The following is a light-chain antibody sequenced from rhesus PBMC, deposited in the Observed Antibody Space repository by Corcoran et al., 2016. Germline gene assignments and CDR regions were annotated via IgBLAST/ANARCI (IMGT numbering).Light chain of an antibody. J-gene: IGLJ1*01. CDR1: NNDVGTYDF. CDR3: SSFSCTNIYI. Sequence: QAALTQPPSVSGSPGQSVTITCTGTNNDVGTYDFVSWYQQHPGTAPKVMIYEVSKRPSGVSDRFSGSKSGETASLTISGLQADDEADYFCSSFSCTNIYIFGIGTRLTVL. CDR2: EVS. V-gene: IGLV2-23*02.